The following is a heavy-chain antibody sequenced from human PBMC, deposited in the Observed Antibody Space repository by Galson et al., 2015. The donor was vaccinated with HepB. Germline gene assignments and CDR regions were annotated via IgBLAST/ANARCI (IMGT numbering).Heavy chain of an antibody. CDR3: ARTSNEGDFWSGSYSDHSYYYMDV. D-gene: IGHD3-3*01. CDR2: ISSSTAFM. CDR1: GFSFSGYN. J-gene: IGHJ6*03. Sequence: SLRLSCAASGFSFSGYNMNWVRQAPGKGLEWVSSISSSTAFMYYADSLKGRFTISRDNARNSLYLQMNSLRAEDTAVYYCARTSNEGDFWSGSYSDHSYYYMDVWGKGTTVTVSS. V-gene: IGHV3-21*01.